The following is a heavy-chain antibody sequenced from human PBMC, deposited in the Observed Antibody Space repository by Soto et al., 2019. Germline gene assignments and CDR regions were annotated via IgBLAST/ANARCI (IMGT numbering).Heavy chain of an antibody. CDR2: IKSKTDGGTT. D-gene: IGHD3-3*01. J-gene: IGHJ6*02. V-gene: IGHV3-15*07. CDR3: TKLGITIYGEVHMDV. CDR1: GFTFSNAW. Sequence: GGSLRLSCAASGFTFSNAWMNWVRQAPGKGLEWVGRIKSKTDGGTTDYAAPVKGRFTISRDDSKNTLYLQMNSLKTEDTAVYYCTKLGITIYGEVHMDVWGQGTTVTVSS.